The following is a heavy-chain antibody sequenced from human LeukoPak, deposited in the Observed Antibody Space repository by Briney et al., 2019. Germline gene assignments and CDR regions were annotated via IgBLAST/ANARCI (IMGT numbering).Heavy chain of an antibody. CDR2: ITHSGGG. CDR3: ARQPVRNWNYVYGLQGWFDP. CDR1: GGPFVGYY. D-gene: IGHD1-7*01. Sequence: SETLSLTCTVSGGPFVGYYWTWIRQPPGKGLEWIGEITHSGGGNYNPSLKSRVTISVDSSQNRFSLKVLSVTAADTAVYYCARQPVRNWNYVYGLQGWFDPWGQGTLVTVSS. V-gene: IGHV4-34*01. J-gene: IGHJ5*02.